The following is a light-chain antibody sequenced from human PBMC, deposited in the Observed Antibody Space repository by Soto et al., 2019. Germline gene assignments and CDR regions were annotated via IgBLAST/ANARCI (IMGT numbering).Light chain of an antibody. Sequence: QSALTQPASVSGSPGQSITISCTGTSSDVGGYKYVSWYQQHPGKAPKLMIYDVSNRPSGVANRFSGSKSGNTASLTISGLQAEDEAAYYCSSYTSSSPLVVFGGGTKLTVL. CDR3: SSYTSSSPLVV. CDR2: DVS. CDR1: SSDVGGYKY. J-gene: IGLJ2*01. V-gene: IGLV2-14*01.